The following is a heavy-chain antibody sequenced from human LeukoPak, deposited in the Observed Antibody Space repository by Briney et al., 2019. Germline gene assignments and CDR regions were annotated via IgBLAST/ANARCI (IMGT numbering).Heavy chain of an antibody. V-gene: IGHV4-4*02. J-gene: IGHJ4*02. CDR1: GGSISTPNW. CDR2: IYHSGST. CDR3: ARAQGNGLIDF. D-gene: IGHD3/OR15-3a*01. Sequence: SGTLSLTCTVSGGSISTPNWWSWVRQPPGKGLEWIGEIYHSGSTIYNPSLKSRVTISLDTSRNQFSLRLSSVTAADTADYYCARAQGNGLIDFWGQGTLVTVSS.